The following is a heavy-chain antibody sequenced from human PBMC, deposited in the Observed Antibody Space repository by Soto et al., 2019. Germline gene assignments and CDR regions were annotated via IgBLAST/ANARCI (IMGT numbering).Heavy chain of an antibody. J-gene: IGHJ6*02. CDR3: ARSALGTIFGDLKREERYYYGMDV. Sequence: SVKASCKASGGPHSSYEINWGRQDPGQGLEWVGGIIPIFGTANYAQKFQGRVTITADESTSTAYMELSSLRSEDTAVYYCARSALGTIFGDLKREERYYYGMDVWGQGTTVTV. CDR2: IIPIFGTA. D-gene: IGHD3-3*01. V-gene: IGHV1-69*13. CDR1: GGPHSSYE.